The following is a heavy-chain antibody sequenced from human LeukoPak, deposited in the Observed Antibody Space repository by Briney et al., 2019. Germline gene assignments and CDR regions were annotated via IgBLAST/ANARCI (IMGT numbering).Heavy chain of an antibody. V-gene: IGHV3-48*03. Sequence: GGSLRLSCAASGFTFSSYEMNWVRQAPGRGLEWVSYISSSGSTIYYADSVKGRFTISRDNAKNSLYLQMNSPRAEDTAVYYCAELGITMNGGVWGKGTTVTITS. CDR2: ISSSGSTI. CDR3: AELGITMNGGV. D-gene: IGHD3-10*02. CDR1: GFTFSSYE. J-gene: IGHJ6*04.